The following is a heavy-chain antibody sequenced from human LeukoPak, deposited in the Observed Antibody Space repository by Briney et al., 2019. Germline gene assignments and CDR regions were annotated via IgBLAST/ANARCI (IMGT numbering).Heavy chain of an antibody. V-gene: IGHV1-18*01. CDR2: ISACNGNT. J-gene: IGHJ5*02. CDR3: ARDHSGNWFDP. D-gene: IGHD1-26*01. Sequence: GASVKVSCKASGYTFTSYGISWVRQAPGQGLEWMGWISACNGNTNYAQKLQGRVTMTTDTITTTAYMELRSLRSDDTAVYYCARDHSGNWFDPWGQGTLVTVSS. CDR1: GYTFTSYG.